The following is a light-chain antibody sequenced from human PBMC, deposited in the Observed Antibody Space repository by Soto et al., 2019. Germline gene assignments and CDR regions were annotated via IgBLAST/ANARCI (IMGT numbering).Light chain of an antibody. CDR2: WAS. Sequence: DIVMTQSPDSLAVSLGERATINCKSSQSVLYSSNNKNYLAWYQQKPGQPPKLLIYWASTRESGVPDRFSGSGSGTDFTLTISSLQAEDLAVYYWQQYYSTPQTFGPGTKVDIK. CDR3: QQYYSTPQT. J-gene: IGKJ3*01. CDR1: QSVLYSSNNKNY. V-gene: IGKV4-1*01.